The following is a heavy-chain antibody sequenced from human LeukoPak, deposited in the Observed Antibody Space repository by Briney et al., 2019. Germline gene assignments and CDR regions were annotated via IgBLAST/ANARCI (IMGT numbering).Heavy chain of an antibody. CDR1: GGSVSSSSHY. Sequence: SETLSLTCTVSGGSVSSSSHYWSWIRQPPGKGLEWIGNIYYSGSTNYNPSLKSRVTISVDRSKNQFSLKLSSVTAADTAVYYCARGEMDYSDYTHGAFDIWGQGTMVTVSS. CDR3: ARGEMDYSDYTHGAFDI. D-gene: IGHD4-11*01. J-gene: IGHJ3*02. CDR2: IYYSGST. V-gene: IGHV4-61*01.